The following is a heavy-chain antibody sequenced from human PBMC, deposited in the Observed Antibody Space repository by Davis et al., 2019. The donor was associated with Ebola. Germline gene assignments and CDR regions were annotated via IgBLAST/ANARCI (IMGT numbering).Heavy chain of an antibody. J-gene: IGHJ4*02. CDR2: IYSGGST. CDR1: GLFVSNNY. V-gene: IGHV3-53*01. CDR3: ARQSEMATINFDY. D-gene: IGHD5-24*01. Sequence: GGSLRLSCAASGLFVSNNYMNWVRQAPGKGLEWVSGIYSGGSTHYADSVKGRFTISRDNSKNTLYLQMNSLRAEDTAVYYCARQSEMATINFDYWGQGTLVTVSS.